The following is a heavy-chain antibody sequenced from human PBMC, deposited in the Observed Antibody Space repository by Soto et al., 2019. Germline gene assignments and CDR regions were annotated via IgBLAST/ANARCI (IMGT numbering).Heavy chain of an antibody. J-gene: IGHJ4*02. CDR3: AREVVVSRGASYFGY. Sequence: PGGSLRLSCAASGFTFSSYDMNWVRQAPGKGLEWVSSISSSSSYIYYADSVKGRFTISRDNAKNSLYLQMNSLRAEDTAIYYCAREVVVSRGASYFGYWGPGTLVTVSS. D-gene: IGHD2-2*01. CDR2: ISSSSSYI. V-gene: IGHV3-21*01. CDR1: GFTFSSYD.